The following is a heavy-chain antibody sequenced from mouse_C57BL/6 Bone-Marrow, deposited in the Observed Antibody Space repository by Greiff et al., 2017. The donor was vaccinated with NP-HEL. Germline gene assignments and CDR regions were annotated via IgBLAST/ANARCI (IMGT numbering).Heavy chain of an antibody. D-gene: IGHD1-1*01. CDR3: ARSGYYGSSYPWYFDV. J-gene: IGHJ1*03. V-gene: IGHV1-52*01. Sequence: QVQLKQPGAELVRPGSSVKLSCKASGYTFTSYWMHWVKQRPIQGLEWIGNIDPSDSETHYNQKFKDKATLTVDKSSSTAYMQLSSLTSEDSAVYYCARSGYYGSSYPWYFDVWGTGTTVTVSS. CDR1: GYTFTSYW. CDR2: IDPSDSET.